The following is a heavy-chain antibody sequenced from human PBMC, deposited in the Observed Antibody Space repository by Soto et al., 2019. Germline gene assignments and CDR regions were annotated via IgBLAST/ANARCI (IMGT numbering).Heavy chain of an antibody. J-gene: IGHJ4*02. CDR1: GYTFTAYY. D-gene: IGHD3-22*01. CDR2: INPNSGVA. V-gene: IGHV1-2*02. CDR3: ARVHYDSVPADY. Sequence: ASVKVSCKASGYTFTAYYMHWVRQAPGQVLECMVWINPNSGVANYXXKFQGRVXXTGDTSISTAXVELSXLRSDDTAVYYCARVHYDSVPADYWGQGTQVTVSX.